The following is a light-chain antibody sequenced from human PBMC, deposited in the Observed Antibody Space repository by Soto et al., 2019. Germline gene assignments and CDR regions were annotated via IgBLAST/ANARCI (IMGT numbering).Light chain of an antibody. J-gene: IGKJ5*01. V-gene: IGKV3D-15*01. CDR3: QQYNNWPAIT. Sequence: EIVMTQSPPTLSVSPGERAALSCRASQSIRSNVAWYQQKPGQAPRLLIDGASTRATGIPARFSGSGSGTEFTLTISSLQSEDFAVYYCQQYNNWPAITFGQGTRLEI. CDR2: GAS. CDR1: QSIRSN.